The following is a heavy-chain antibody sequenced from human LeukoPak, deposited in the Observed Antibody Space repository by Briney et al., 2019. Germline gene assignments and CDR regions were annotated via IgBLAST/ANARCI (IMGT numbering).Heavy chain of an antibody. CDR1: GYTFSSYG. D-gene: IGHD3-10*01. CDR3: ARDSVDGSGTYYNDSPDY. V-gene: IGHV1-18*01. J-gene: IGHJ4*02. CDR2: ISAYNGNT. Sequence: ASVKVSCKASGYTFSSYGISWVRQATGQGLECMGWISAYNGNTDYAQNLRGRLIMTTDTSTSTAYMELRSLRSDDTAVYYCARDSVDGSGTYYNDSPDYWGQGTLVTVSS.